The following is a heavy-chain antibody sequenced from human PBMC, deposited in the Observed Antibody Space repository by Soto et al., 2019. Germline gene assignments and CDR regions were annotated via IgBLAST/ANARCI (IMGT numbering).Heavy chain of an antibody. J-gene: IGHJ5*02. V-gene: IGHV3-74*01. CDR1: GFTFSSYW. Sequence: VQLVESGGNLIQPGGSLRLSCAASGFTFSSYWMHWVRQAPGKGLVWVSRINSDGSSTSYVDSVKGRFTISRDNAKNTLYLQMNRLSVEDTAVYYCARRGQEGPGLAHWGQGTRVTVSS. CDR2: INSDGSST. CDR3: ARRGQEGPGLAH.